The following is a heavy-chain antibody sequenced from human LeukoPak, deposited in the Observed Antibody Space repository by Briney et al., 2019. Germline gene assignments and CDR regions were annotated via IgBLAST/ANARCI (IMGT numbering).Heavy chain of an antibody. CDR1: GFTFSSYG. Sequence: PGGSLRLSCAASGFTFSSYGMHWVRQAPGKGLEWVAVIWYDGSNKYYADSVKGRFTISRDNSKNTLYLQMNSLRAEDTAVYYCARDFSLYSSRESMSRAFDYWGQGTLVTVSS. CDR3: ARDFSLYSSRESMSRAFDY. D-gene: IGHD6-13*01. V-gene: IGHV3-33*08. J-gene: IGHJ4*02. CDR2: IWYDGSNK.